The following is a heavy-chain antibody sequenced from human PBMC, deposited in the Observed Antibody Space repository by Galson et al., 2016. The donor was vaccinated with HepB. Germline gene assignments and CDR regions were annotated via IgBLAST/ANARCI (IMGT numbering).Heavy chain of an antibody. CDR3: TSFEGWFDP. CDR1: GGSVSSNNW. V-gene: IGHV4-4*02. J-gene: IGHJ5*02. Sequence: ETLSLTCAVSGGSVSSNNWWSWVRQSPGKGLDWIGEIHHSGGTRYNPSLKSRVTISLDKSKNQFSLKVNSVTAADTAMYYCTSFEGWFDPWGQGTLVTVSS. CDR2: IHHSGGT.